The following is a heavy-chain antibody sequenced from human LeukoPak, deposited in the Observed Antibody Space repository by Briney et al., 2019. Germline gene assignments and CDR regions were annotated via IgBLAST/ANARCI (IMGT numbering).Heavy chain of an antibody. CDR1: GGSFSGYY. V-gene: IGHV4-34*01. Sequence: SETLSLTCAVYGGSFSGYYWSWIRQPPGKGLEWIGEINHSGSTNYNPSLKSRVTISVDTSKNQFSLKLSSVTAADTAVYYCARDYSGWYFSYRGQGNMVTVSS. CDR3: ARDYSGWYFSY. J-gene: IGHJ4*02. CDR2: INHSGST. D-gene: IGHD6-19*01.